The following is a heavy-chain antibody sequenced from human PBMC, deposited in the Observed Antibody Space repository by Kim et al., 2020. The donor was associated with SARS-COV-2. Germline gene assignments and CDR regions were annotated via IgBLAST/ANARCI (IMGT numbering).Heavy chain of an antibody. CDR1: GFTFSSYA. V-gene: IGHV3-30*04. CDR3: ARDGLWLLYYFDY. Sequence: GGSLRLSCAASGFTFSSYAMHWVRQAPGKGLEWVAVISYDGSNKYYADSVKGRFTISRDNSKNTLYLQMNSLRAEDTAVYYCARDGLWLLYYFDYWGQGTLVTVSS. J-gene: IGHJ4*02. D-gene: IGHD5-12*01. CDR2: ISYDGSNK.